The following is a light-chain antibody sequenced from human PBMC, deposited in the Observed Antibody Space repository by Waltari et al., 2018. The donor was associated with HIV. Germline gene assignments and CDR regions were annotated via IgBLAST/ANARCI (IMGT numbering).Light chain of an antibody. J-gene: IGLJ3*02. CDR2: PVS. CDR3: SSYMDYGTLV. Sequence: QSDLTQPASVSGSPGQSVTISCTGTAAVIGGSNSVSWYQHHPGKAPKLMIFPVSNRPTGISSRFSGSKSGNTASLTISGLQTEDEADFYCSSYMDYGTLVFGGGTKLTVL. CDR1: AAVIGGSNS. V-gene: IGLV2-14*03.